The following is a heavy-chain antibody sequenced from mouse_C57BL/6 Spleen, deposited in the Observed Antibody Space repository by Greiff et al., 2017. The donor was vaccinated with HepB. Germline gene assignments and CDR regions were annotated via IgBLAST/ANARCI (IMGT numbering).Heavy chain of an antibody. V-gene: IGHV1-15*01. CDR3: TRVYCSNLFDY. D-gene: IGHD2-5*01. Sequence: QVQLQQSGAELVRPGASVTLSCKASGYTFTDYEMHWVKQTPVHGLEWIGAIDPETGGTAYNQKFKGKAILTADKSSSTAYMELRSLTSEDSAVYYCTRVYCSNLFDYWGQGTTLTVSS. J-gene: IGHJ2*01. CDR2: IDPETGGT. CDR1: GYTFTDYE.